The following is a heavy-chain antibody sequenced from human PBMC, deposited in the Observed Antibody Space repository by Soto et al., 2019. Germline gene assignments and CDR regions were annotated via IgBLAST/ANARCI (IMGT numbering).Heavy chain of an antibody. V-gene: IGHV4-39*02. Sequence: PSETLSLTCTVSGGSISSSSYYWGWIRQPPGKGLEWIGSIYYSGSTYYNPSLKSRVTISVDTSTNQFSLKLSSVTAAATAVYYCARDRAAGGTWSGWFDPRAEATLVTVPS. CDR3: ARDRAAGGTWSGWFDP. D-gene: IGHD6-13*01. CDR1: GGSISSSSYY. CDR2: IYYSGST. J-gene: IGHJ5*02.